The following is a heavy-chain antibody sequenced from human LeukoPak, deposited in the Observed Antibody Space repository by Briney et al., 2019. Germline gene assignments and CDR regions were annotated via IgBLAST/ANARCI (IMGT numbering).Heavy chain of an antibody. V-gene: IGHV4-59*01. D-gene: IGHD3-9*01. CDR3: ARENRYYDILTGYSSYYYMDV. CDR2: IYYSGST. J-gene: IGHJ6*03. CDR1: GGSISSYY. Sequence: SETLSLTCTVSGGSISSYYWSWIRQPPGKGLEWIGYIYYSGSTNYNPSLKSRVTISVDTSKNQFSLKLRSVTAADTAVYYCARENRYYDILTGYSSYYYMDVWGRGTTVTISS.